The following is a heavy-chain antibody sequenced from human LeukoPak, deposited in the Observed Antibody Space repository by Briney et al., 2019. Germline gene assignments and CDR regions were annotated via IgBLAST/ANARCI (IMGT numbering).Heavy chain of an antibody. V-gene: IGHV3-23*01. CDR1: GFTFSSYA. CDR2: ISGSGANT. CDR3: ATNRGYSSSWSTF. Sequence: GGSLRLSCAASGFTFSSYAMSWVRQAPGKGLEWVSAISGSGANTYYADSVKGRFTISRDNSKSTLFLQMNSLRAEDTAVYYCATNRGYSSSWSTFWGQGTLVTVSS. D-gene: IGHD6-13*01. J-gene: IGHJ4*02.